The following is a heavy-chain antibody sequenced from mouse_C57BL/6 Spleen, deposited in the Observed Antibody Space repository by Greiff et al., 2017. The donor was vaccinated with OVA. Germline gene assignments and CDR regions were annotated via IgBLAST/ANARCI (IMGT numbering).Heavy chain of an antibody. CDR1: GFTFSSYG. CDR2: ISSGGSYT. CDR3: ARHRDLFDY. D-gene: IGHD3-1*01. Sequence: EVKLQESGGDLVKPGGSLKLSCAASGFTFSSYGMSWVRQTPDKRLEWVATISSGGSYTYYPDSVKGRFTISRDNAKNTLYLQMSSLKSEDTAMYYCARHRDLFDYWGQGTTLTVSS. V-gene: IGHV5-6*01. J-gene: IGHJ2*01.